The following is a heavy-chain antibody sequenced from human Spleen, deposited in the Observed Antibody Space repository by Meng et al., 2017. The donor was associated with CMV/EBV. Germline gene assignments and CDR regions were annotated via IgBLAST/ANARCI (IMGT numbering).Heavy chain of an antibody. CDR3: GSGSYCSSTSCYEDY. D-gene: IGHD2-2*01. J-gene: IGHJ4*02. CDR1: SFAFSNYW. V-gene: IGHV3-74*01. Sequence: GESLKISCAASSFAFSNYWMHWVRQAPGKGLVWVSRINSDGSTTDYADSVKGRFTISRDNAKNTLYLQMNSLRTEDTAVYHCGSGSYCSSTSCYEDYWGQGTLVTVSS. CDR2: INSDGSTT.